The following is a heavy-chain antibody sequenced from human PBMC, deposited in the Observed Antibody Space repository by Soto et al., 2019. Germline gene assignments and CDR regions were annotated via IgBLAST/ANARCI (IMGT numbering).Heavy chain of an antibody. D-gene: IGHD6-19*01. Sequence: QVQLVQSGAEVKKPGSSVKVSCKASGGTFSSYTISWVRQAPGQGLEWMGRIIPILCIANYAQKFQGRVTITADKSTSTAYMELSSLRSEDTAVYYCARGTAVADYYYYGMDVWGQGTTVTVSS. CDR1: GGTFSSYT. CDR2: IIPILCIA. J-gene: IGHJ6*02. CDR3: ARGTAVADYYYYGMDV. V-gene: IGHV1-69*02.